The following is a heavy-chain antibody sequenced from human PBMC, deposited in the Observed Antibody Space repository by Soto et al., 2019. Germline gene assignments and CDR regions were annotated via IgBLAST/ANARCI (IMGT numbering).Heavy chain of an antibody. Sequence: QVQLVQSGAEVRKPGSSVKVSCKASGGTFSRHAISWVRQAPGQGLEWMGGIIPIFGTANHAQKFQGRVTIIADDSTSTVYMELSSLRSEDTAVYYCAASRRLLYRDWFDPWGQGTLVPVSS. J-gene: IGHJ5*02. V-gene: IGHV1-69*01. CDR2: IIPIFGTA. CDR1: GGTFSRHA. D-gene: IGHD2-2*02. CDR3: AASRRLLYRDWFDP.